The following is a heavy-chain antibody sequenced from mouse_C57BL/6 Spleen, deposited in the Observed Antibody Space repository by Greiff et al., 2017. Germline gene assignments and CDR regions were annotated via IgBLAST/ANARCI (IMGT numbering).Heavy chain of an antibody. J-gene: IGHJ2*01. CDR2: IYPSDSET. CDR3: ARLGKLTGGY. D-gene: IGHD4-1*01. V-gene: IGHV1-61*01. CDR1: GYTFTSYW. Sequence: QVQLQQSGAKLVRPGSSVKLSCKASGYTFTSYWLDWVKQRPGQGLEWIGNIYPSDSETHYNPKFKDKATLTVDKSSSTAYMQLSSLTSEDSAVYYCARLGKLTGGYWGQGTTLTVSS.